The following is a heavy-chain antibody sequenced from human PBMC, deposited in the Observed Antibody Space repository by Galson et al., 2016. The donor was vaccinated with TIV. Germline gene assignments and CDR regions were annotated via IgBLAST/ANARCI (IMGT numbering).Heavy chain of an antibody. J-gene: IGHJ4*02. D-gene: IGHD2-15*01. V-gene: IGHV1-46*01. CDR3: VRELSGVYFDY. CDR2: IDPSLSIT. CDR1: GYPFTDSW. Sequence: SVKVSCKASGYPFTDSWMHWVRQAPGQGLEWMGLIDPSLSITNYAQKFQGRVTMTSDTSTSTVYMSLSRLRFDDTAVYYCVRELSGVYFDYWGQGNPVTVSP.